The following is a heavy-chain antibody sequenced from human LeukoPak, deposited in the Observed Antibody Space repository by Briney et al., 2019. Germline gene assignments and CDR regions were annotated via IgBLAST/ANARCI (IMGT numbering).Heavy chain of an antibody. Sequence: ASVKVSCKTSGFIFTGYYIHWVRQAPGQGLEWMGWIRADSGATRYAQKFQGRVTMTRDTSITTAYMDLNSLRSDDTAVYYCXXXXXXXTXWNNRVEAFDLWGQGTAVTVSS. D-gene: IGHD1/OR15-1a*01. CDR3: XXXXXXXTXWNNRVEAFDL. J-gene: IGHJ3*01. V-gene: IGHV1-2*02. CDR1: GFIFTGYY. CDR2: IRADSGAT.